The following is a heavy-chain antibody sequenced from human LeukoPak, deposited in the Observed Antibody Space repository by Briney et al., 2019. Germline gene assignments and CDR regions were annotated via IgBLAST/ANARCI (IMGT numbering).Heavy chain of an antibody. CDR1: GFSFSNAW. D-gene: IGHD3-3*01. CDR3: TTRIITTSDY. CDR2: IKTKADGGAT. J-gene: IGHJ4*02. Sequence: GGSLRLSCAASGFSFSNAWMNWVRQSPGKGLEWLGRIKTKADGGATEYSAPEKGRFTISRDDSKNTLFLQMNSLKADDTAVYYCTTRIITTSDYWGQGALVTVSS. V-gene: IGHV3-15*01.